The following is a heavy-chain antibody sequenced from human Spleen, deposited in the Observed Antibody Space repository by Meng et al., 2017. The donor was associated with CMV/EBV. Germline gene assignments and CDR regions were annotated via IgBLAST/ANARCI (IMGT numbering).Heavy chain of an antibody. D-gene: IGHD6-19*01. CDR2: VRPGGST. CDR3: ARQRYSGFVDS. J-gene: IGHJ4*02. V-gene: IGHV4-39*07. CDR1: GASVSSISYF. Sequence: SETLSLTCTVSGASVSSISYFWSWIRQPPGKGLEWIGEVRPGGSTNYNPSLKSRVTISLDTSKDQFSVSLSSVTAADTAVYYCARQRYSGFVDSWGQGALVTVSS.